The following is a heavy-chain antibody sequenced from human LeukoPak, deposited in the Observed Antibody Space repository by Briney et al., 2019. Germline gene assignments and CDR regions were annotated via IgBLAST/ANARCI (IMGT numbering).Heavy chain of an antibody. V-gene: IGHV1-18*01. CDR1: GYTFTSYG. CDR2: ISAYNGNT. Sequence: ASVKVSCKASGYTFTSYGISWVRQAPGQGLEWMGWISAYNGNTNYAQKLQGRVTITTDTSTSTAYMELRSLRSDDTAVYYCARDAYDYVWGSYRSRGAFDIWGQGTMVTVSS. D-gene: IGHD3-16*02. CDR3: ARDAYDYVWGSYRSRGAFDI. J-gene: IGHJ3*02.